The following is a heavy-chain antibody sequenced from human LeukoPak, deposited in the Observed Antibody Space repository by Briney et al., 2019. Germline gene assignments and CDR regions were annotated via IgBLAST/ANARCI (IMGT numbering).Heavy chain of an antibody. CDR2: ISGSGSGGST. CDR1: GFTFSSSA. Sequence: GGSLRLSCAASGFTFSSSAMSWVRQAPGKGLEWVSNISGSGSGGSTYYADSVKGRFTISRDNSKNTLYLQMNSLRAEDTAVYYCARVWFSSGWYWGFDYWGQGTLVTVSS. CDR3: ARVWFSSGWYWGFDY. J-gene: IGHJ4*02. D-gene: IGHD6-19*01. V-gene: IGHV3-23*01.